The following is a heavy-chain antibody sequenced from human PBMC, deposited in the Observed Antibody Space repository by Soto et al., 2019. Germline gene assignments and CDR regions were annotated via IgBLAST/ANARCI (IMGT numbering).Heavy chain of an antibody. J-gene: IGHJ4*02. Sequence: QVQLVQSGAEVKKPGASVKVSCKASGYTFTNYAMHWVRQAPGQRLEWMGWINAGNGNTKYSQKFQGRVTITRDTSASTAYMELSSLRSEDTAVYYFARGDYHDIPDYWGQGTLVTVSS. D-gene: IGHD3-22*01. V-gene: IGHV1-3*01. CDR3: ARGDYHDIPDY. CDR1: GYTFTNYA. CDR2: INAGNGNT.